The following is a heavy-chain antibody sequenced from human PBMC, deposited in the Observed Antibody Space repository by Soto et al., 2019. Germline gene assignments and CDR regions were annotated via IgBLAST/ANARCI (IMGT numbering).Heavy chain of an antibody. CDR3: AREGYDYYYGMDV. Sequence: EVQLVESGGGLVQPGGSLRLSCAASGFTFSSYSMNWVRQAPGKGLEWVSYISSSSSTIYYADSVKGRFTISRDNAKNPLYLRMNSRRAEETAVYYCAREGYDYYYGMDVWGQGTTVTVSS. CDR2: ISSSSSTI. J-gene: IGHJ6*02. CDR1: GFTFSSYS. V-gene: IGHV3-48*01.